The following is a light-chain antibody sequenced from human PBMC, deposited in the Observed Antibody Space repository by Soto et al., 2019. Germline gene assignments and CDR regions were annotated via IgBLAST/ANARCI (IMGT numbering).Light chain of an antibody. Sequence: EIVLTQSLGILSLSPGERATLSCRASQSVSSNYLAWYLQKPGQAPILLIYGASTRATGIPGRFSGSGSGTDFTLTISRLEPEDFAVYYCQQYGSSPGTFGQGTKADFK. CDR1: QSVSSNY. CDR2: GAS. V-gene: IGKV3-20*01. CDR3: QQYGSSPGT. J-gene: IGKJ1*01.